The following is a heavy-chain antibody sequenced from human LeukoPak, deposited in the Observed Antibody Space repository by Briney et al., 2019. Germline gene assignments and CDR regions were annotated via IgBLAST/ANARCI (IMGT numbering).Heavy chain of an antibody. V-gene: IGHV1-18*01. CDR2: VSAYNGAT. CDR3: ARVESGSYSFFDY. CDR1: GYTFTGYA. Sequence: ASVKVSCKASGYTFTGYAISWVRQAPGQGLEWMGWVSAYNGATNYAQNFQDRVTMTTDTPTSTAYMELRSLRSDDTAVYYCARVESGSYSFFDYWGQGTLVTVSS. D-gene: IGHD1-26*01. J-gene: IGHJ4*02.